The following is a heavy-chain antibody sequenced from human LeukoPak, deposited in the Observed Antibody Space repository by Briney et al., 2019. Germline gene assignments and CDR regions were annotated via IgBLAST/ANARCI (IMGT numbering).Heavy chain of an antibody. CDR2: ISGSGGST. D-gene: IGHD2-2*03. CDR3: AKVHSSGYCSSTSCPPDFDY. V-gene: IGHV3-23*01. Sequence: GGSLRLSCAGSGFTFSTYGMTWVRQAPGKGLEWVSAISGSGGSTYYADSVKGRFTISRDNSKNTLYLQMNSLRAEDTAVYYCAKVHSSGYCSSTSCPPDFDYWGQGTLVTVSS. CDR1: GFTFSTYG. J-gene: IGHJ4*02.